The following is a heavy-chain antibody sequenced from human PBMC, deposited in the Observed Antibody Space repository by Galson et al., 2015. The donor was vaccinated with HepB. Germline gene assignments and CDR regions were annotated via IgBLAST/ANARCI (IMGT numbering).Heavy chain of an antibody. Sequence: SCKASGYTFTSYYMHWVRQAPGQGLEWMGIINPSGGSTSYAQKLQGRVTMTRDTSTSTVYMELSSLRSEDTAVYYCARDGGYYDSSPRGFDYYYYGMDVWGQGTTVTVSS. CDR1: GYTFTSYY. CDR3: ARDGGYYDSSPRGFDYYYYGMDV. V-gene: IGHV1-46*04. CDR2: INPSGGST. D-gene: IGHD3-22*01. J-gene: IGHJ6*02.